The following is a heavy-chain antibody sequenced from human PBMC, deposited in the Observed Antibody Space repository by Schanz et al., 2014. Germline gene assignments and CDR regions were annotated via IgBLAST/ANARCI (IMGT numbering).Heavy chain of an antibody. J-gene: IGHJ4*02. Sequence: EVQLVESGGGLAQPGGSLRLSCAASGITFSGYSMNWVRQAPGKGLEWVSYISGSSSTKYYADSVKGRFTISRDNGKKSLYLQMNSLRAEDTAVYFCARDGIAATTDFEYWGQGVLXTVSS. D-gene: IGHD1-1*01. V-gene: IGHV3-48*01. CDR2: ISGSSSTK. CDR1: GITFSGYS. CDR3: ARDGIAATTDFEY.